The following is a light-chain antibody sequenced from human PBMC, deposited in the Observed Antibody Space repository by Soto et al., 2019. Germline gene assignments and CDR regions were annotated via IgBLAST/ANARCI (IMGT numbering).Light chain of an antibody. CDR3: QEYGSSRT. V-gene: IGKV3-20*01. Sequence: EIVLTQSPGTLSLSPGERATLSCRASQRVSSNYLAWYQQKPGQAPRLLIYGASSRATGIPDRFSGSGSGTDFTLTISRLETEDFAVYFCQEYGSSRTFGQGSKVEIK. J-gene: IGKJ1*01. CDR1: QRVSSNY. CDR2: GAS.